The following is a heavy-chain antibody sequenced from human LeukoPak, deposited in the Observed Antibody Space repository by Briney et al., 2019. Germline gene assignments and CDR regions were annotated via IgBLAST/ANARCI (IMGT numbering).Heavy chain of an antibody. CDR3: AREELSY. Sequence: GGSLRLSCAASGFTFSSHSMNWVRQAPGKGLEWVSSISRSSDYIYYADSVKGRFTISRDNAKNSLYLQMNSLRAEDTAVYYCAREELSYWGQGTLVTVSS. CDR1: GFTFSSHS. J-gene: IGHJ4*02. D-gene: IGHD1-26*01. V-gene: IGHV3-21*01. CDR2: ISRSSDYI.